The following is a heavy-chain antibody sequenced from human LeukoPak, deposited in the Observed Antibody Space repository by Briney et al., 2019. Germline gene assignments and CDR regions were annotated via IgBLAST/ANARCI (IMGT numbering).Heavy chain of an antibody. CDR1: GGTFSSYA. Sequence: SVKVSCKASGGTFSSYAISWVRQAPGQGLERMGGIIPIFGTANYAQKFQGRVTITAGESTSTAYMELSSLRSEDTAVYYCARGLGWELLGAFDIWGQGTMVTVSS. CDR3: ARGLGWELLGAFDI. D-gene: IGHD1-26*01. CDR2: IIPIFGTA. J-gene: IGHJ3*02. V-gene: IGHV1-69*13.